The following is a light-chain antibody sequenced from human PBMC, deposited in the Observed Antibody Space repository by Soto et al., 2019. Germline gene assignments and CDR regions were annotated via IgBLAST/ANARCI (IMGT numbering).Light chain of an antibody. CDR2: GAS. V-gene: IGKV3-15*01. CDR3: QQYNNWPLP. Sequence: EIVMTQSPATLSVSPGETATLSCRASQSVSNNVAWYQQKPGQAPRLLILGASTRATGIPARFSGSGSGTEFTLSICSLQSEDFAVYYCQQYNNWPLPFGGGTKVDIK. CDR1: QSVSNN. J-gene: IGKJ4*01.